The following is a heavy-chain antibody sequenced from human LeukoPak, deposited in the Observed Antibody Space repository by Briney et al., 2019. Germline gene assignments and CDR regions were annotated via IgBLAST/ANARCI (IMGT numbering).Heavy chain of an antibody. CDR2: MNTNSGNT. J-gene: IGHJ4*02. V-gene: IGHV1-8*01. CDR1: EYTFTSYD. D-gene: IGHD6-6*01. Sequence: GASVSVSCKASEYTFTSYDINWVRQATGEGLEWMGWMNTNSGNTGYAQKFQGRVTMTRVTSISTAYMELNNLTSEDTAVYYCARGSWGEIAGRKSFEFWGQGSLVTVSS. CDR3: ARGSWGEIAGRKSFEF.